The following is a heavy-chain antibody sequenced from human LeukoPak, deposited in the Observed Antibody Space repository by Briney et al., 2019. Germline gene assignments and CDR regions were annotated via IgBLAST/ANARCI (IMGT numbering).Heavy chain of an antibody. Sequence: KSSETLSLTCAVYGGSFSGYYWSWTRQPPGKGLEWIGEINHSGSTNYNPSLKSRVTISVDTSKNQFSLKLSSVTAADTAVYYCARRLFITMIVVVKNHAFDIWGQGTMVTVSS. D-gene: IGHD3-22*01. V-gene: IGHV4-34*01. CDR2: INHSGST. CDR1: GGSFSGYY. J-gene: IGHJ3*02. CDR3: ARRLFITMIVVVKNHAFDI.